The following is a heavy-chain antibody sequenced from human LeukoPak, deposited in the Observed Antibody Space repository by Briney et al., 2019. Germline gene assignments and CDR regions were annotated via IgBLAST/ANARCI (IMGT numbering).Heavy chain of an antibody. CDR1: GFTFSSYW. CDR2: INSDGSST. CDR3: ARDLRRYYDRSGYYDAFDI. J-gene: IGHJ3*02. V-gene: IGHV3-74*01. D-gene: IGHD3-22*01. Sequence: PGGSLRLSCAASGFTFSSYWMHWVRPAPGKGLVWVSRINSDGSSTSYADSVKGRFTISRDNAKNTLYLQMNSLRAEDTAVYYCARDLRRYYDRSGYYDAFDIWGQGTMVTVSS.